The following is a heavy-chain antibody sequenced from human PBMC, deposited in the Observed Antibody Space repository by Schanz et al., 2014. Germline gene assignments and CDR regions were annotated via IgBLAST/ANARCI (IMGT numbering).Heavy chain of an antibody. CDR3: ARNNHGTAWYFDN. J-gene: IGHJ4*02. V-gene: IGHV1-18*04. D-gene: IGHD2-21*02. Sequence: QVQLVQSGAEVKKPGASVKVSCQASGYTFTSYAVTWVRQAPGQRLEWMAYISPYNGNTNYAQKFQGRVTTTADTSTGTVYMELTGLRSDDTANYYCARNNHGTAWYFDNWGQGTLVTVSS. CDR2: ISPYNGNT. CDR1: GYTFTSYA.